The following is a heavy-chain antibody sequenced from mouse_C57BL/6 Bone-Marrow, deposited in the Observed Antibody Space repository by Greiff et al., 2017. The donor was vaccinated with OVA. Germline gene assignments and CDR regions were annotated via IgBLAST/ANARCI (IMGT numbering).Heavy chain of an antibody. V-gene: IGHV1-5*01. Sequence: VQLQQSGTVLARPGASVKMSCKTSGYTFTSYWMHWVKQRPGQGLEWIGAIYPGNSDTSYNQKFKGKAKLTAVTSASTAYIELSSLTNEDSAVYYCARCYYSNVYYAMDDWGKGTSVTVSS. CDR1: GYTFTSYW. D-gene: IGHD2-5*01. J-gene: IGHJ4*01. CDR2: IYPGNSDT. CDR3: ARCYYSNVYYAMDD.